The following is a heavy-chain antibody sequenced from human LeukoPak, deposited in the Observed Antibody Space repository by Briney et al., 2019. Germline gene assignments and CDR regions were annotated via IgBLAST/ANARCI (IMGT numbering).Heavy chain of an antibody. CDR1: GGTFSSYA. J-gene: IGHJ4*02. CDR2: IIPIFGTA. V-gene: IGHV1-69*05. D-gene: IGHD3-22*01. CDR3: ASTSSGYHTFDY. Sequence: GASVKVSCKASGGTFSSYAISWVRQAPGQGLEWMGGIIPIFGTASYAQKFQGRVTITTDESTSTAYMELSSLRSEDTAVYYCASTSSGYHTFDYWGQGTLVTVSS.